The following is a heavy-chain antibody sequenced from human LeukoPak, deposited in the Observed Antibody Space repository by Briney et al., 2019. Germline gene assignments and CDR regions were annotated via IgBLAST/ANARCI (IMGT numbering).Heavy chain of an antibody. V-gene: IGHV3-23*01. CDR1: GFTFSSYA. CDR3: AKDQSLVLLWFGELSGFDY. Sequence: GGSLRLSCAASGFTFSSYAMSWVRQAAGKGLEWVSAISGSGDSTYYADSVKGRFTISRDNSKNTLYLQMNSLRAEDTAVYYCAKDQSLVLLWFGELSGFDYWGQGTLVTVSS. J-gene: IGHJ4*02. CDR2: ISGSGDST. D-gene: IGHD3-10*01.